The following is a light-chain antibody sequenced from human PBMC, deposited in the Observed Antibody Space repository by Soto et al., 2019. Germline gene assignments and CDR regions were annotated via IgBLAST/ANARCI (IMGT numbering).Light chain of an antibody. CDR3: QQYNNWPLT. CDR2: GAS. CDR1: QGMSSA. V-gene: IGKV3-15*01. Sequence: EIVMTQSAATLSVSPGERATLSCRASQGMSSALAWYQQKPGQAPRLLVYGASTRATGLPARFSGSGSGTEFTLTISSLQSEDFAVYYCQQYNNWPLTFGGGTKVEIK. J-gene: IGKJ4*01.